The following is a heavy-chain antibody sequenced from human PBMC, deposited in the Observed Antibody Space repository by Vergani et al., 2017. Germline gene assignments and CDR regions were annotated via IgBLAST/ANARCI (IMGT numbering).Heavy chain of an antibody. D-gene: IGHD3-10*01. CDR2: IYYSGST. J-gene: IGHJ4*02. V-gene: IGHV4-59*01. CDR1: GGSISSYY. CDR3: ARLGYYGSGSYSLLYFDY. Sequence: QVQLQESGPGLVKPSETLSLTCTVSGGSISSYYWSWIRQPPGKGLEWIGYIYYSGSTNYNPSLKSRVTISVDTSKNQFYLKLSSVTAADTAVYYCARLGYYGSGSYSLLYFDYWGQGTLVTVSS.